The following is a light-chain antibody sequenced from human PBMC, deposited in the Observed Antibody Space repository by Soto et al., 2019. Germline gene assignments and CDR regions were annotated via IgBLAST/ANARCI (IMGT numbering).Light chain of an antibody. J-gene: IGKJ2*01. CDR1: QTISSY. V-gene: IGKV1-39*01. CDR2: AAS. Sequence: DIQMTQSPSSLSASVGDRVTITCRASQTISSYLTWYQQKPGKAPKLLIYAASSLQSGVPSRFSGSGSGTDFTLTISSLQPEDFAIYYCQQSHSIPYTFGQGTKLEIK. CDR3: QQSHSIPYT.